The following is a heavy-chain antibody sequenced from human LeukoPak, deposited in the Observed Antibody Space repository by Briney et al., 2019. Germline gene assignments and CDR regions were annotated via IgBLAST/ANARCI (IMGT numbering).Heavy chain of an antibody. CDR1: RFTFSNYA. Sequence: GGSLRLSCAASRFTFSNYAMNWVRQAPGKGLEWVSAISGSGGSTYYADSVKGRFTISRDNSKNTLYLQMNSLRAEDAAVYYCASRSGGYYFDFWGQGTLVTVSS. CDR3: ASRSGGYYFDF. D-gene: IGHD1-26*01. CDR2: ISGSGGST. V-gene: IGHV3-23*01. J-gene: IGHJ4*02.